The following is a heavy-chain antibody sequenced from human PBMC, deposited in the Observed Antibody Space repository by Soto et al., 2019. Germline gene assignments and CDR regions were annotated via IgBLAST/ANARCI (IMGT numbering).Heavy chain of an antibody. CDR3: ARDWSIAACLFDY. V-gene: IGHV3-30-3*01. D-gene: IGHD6-6*01. CDR1: GFTFSSYA. Sequence: QVQLVESGGGVVQPGRSLRLSCAASGFTFSSYAMHWVRQAPGKGLEWVAVISYDGSNKYYADSVKGRFTISRDNSKNTLYLQMNGLRAEDTAVYYCARDWSIAACLFDYWGQGPLVTVSS. CDR2: ISYDGSNK. J-gene: IGHJ4*02.